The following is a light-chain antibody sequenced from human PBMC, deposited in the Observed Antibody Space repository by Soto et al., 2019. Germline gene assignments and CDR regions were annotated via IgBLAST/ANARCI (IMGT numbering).Light chain of an antibody. CDR1: QSVSSN. CDR3: QQYNNWPRT. CDR2: GVS. V-gene: IGKV3-15*01. Sequence: EILMTQSPATLSVSPGERSTLSFRASQSVSSNLAWYQQKPGQAPRLLIYGVSTRATDIPARFSGSGSGTEFTLTISSLQSEDFAVYYCQQYNNWPRTFGQGTKVDIK. J-gene: IGKJ1*01.